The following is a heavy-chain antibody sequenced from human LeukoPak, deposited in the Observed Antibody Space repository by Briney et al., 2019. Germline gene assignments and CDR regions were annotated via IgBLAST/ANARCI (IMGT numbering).Heavy chain of an antibody. J-gene: IGHJ4*02. CDR1: GGSISSYY. CDR3: AKSGGYGLIDY. Sequence: SETLSLTCTVSGGSISSYYWSWIRQPPGKGLEWIGYIYYSGSTNYNPSLKSRVTISVDTSKNQFSLRLNSVTAADTAIYYCAKSGGYGLIDYWGQGTLVTVSS. V-gene: IGHV4-59*08. CDR2: IYYSGST. D-gene: IGHD1-26*01.